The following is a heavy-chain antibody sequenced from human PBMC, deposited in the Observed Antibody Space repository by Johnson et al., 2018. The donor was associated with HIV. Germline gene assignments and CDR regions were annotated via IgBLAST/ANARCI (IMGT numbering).Heavy chain of an antibody. CDR3: ARQGARPQWDAFDI. J-gene: IGHJ3*02. D-gene: IGHD2-8*01. Sequence: VQLVESGGGVVQPGGSLRLSCAASGFIFSDYCMSWIRQAPGKGLEWVSVIYSGGSTYYADSVKGRFTISRDNSKNTLYLQMNSLRAEDTAVYYCARQGARPQWDAFDIWGQGTMVTVSS. V-gene: IGHV3-66*04. CDR2: IYSGGST. CDR1: GFIFSDYC.